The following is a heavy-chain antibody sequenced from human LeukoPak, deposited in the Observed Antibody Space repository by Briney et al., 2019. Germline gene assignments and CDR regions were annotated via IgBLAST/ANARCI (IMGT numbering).Heavy chain of an antibody. CDR2: IASDGSST. D-gene: IGHD4-23*01. CDR3: ARGRPHGNDY. J-gene: IGHJ4*02. Sequence: GGSLRLSCAASGLTGSHNYVSWVRQAPGKGLVWVSRIASDGSSTTYADSVKGRFSISRDNAKNTLYLQMNSLRVEDTAVYYCARGRPHGNDYWGQGTLVTVSS. V-gene: IGHV3-74*01. CDR1: GLTGSHNY.